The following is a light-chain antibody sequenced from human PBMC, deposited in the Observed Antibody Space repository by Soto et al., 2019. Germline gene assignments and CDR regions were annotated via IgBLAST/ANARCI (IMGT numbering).Light chain of an antibody. CDR2: GAH. CDR1: QSIRSHY. V-gene: IGKV3-20*01. J-gene: IGKJ1*01. CDR3: QQYGTSPPRT. Sequence: EIVLTQSPGTLSLSPGERATLSCRASQSIRSHYLAWYQQKPGQAPRLLISGAHNRAPGIPDRFSGSGSGTDFTLTISRLEPEDFGVYYCQQYGTSPPRTFGQGTKVDNK.